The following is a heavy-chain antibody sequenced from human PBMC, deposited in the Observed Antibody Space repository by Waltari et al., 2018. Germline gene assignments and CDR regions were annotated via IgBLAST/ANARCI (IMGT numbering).Heavy chain of an antibody. CDR2: IIPIFGTA. CDR1: GGTVSSYA. Sequence: QVQLVQSGAEVKKPGPSVKVSCKASGGTVSSYAISCVRTDPGQGLEWMGGIIPIFGTANYAQKFQGRVTITADKSTSTAYMELSSLRSEDTAVYYCARDGARDGYPARFDYWGQGTLVTVSS. J-gene: IGHJ4*02. V-gene: IGHV1-69*14. D-gene: IGHD5-12*01. CDR3: ARDGARDGYPARFDY.